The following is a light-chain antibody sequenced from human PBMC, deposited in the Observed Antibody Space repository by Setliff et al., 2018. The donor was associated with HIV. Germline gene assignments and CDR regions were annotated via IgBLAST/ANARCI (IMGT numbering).Light chain of an antibody. CDR3: SAYATSHTYV. V-gene: IGLV2-14*03. CDR2: EVS. CDR1: SSYVGANNF. Sequence: QSALTQPASVSGSPGQSITISCTGTSSYVGANNFVSWYQQHPGEAPKLMISEVSNRPSGVSNRFSGSKSGNSASLTISGLQAEDEAHYYCSAYATSHTYVFGTGPKVTVL. J-gene: IGLJ1*01.